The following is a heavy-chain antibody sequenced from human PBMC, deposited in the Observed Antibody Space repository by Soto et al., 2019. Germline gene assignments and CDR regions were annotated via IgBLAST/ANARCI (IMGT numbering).Heavy chain of an antibody. Sequence: SETLSLTCTVSGGSITNYYYSWIRQPPGKGLEWIGYIFHTGTTSYNPSLKSRVTLSVDTSQSQFSLKLSSVTAADTAVYYCARVYVWNCISTSCPFAYWGQGTLVTVSS. V-gene: IGHV4-59*08. CDR1: GGSITNYY. D-gene: IGHD2-2*01. J-gene: IGHJ4*02. CDR2: IFHTGTT. CDR3: ARVYVWNCISTSCPFAY.